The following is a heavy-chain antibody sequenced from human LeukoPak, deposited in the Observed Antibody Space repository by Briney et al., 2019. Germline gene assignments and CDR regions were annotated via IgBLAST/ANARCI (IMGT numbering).Heavy chain of an antibody. CDR2: INPNSGGT. J-gene: IGHJ4*02. CDR1: GYTFTGYY. V-gene: IGHV1-2*02. D-gene: IGHD1-26*01. Sequence: ASVKVSCKASGYTFTGYYMHWVRQAPGQGLEWMGWINPNSGGTNYAQKFQGRVTMTRDTSISTAYTELSRLRSDDTAVYYCARLLLGATGFDYWGQGTLVTVSS. CDR3: ARLLLGATGFDY.